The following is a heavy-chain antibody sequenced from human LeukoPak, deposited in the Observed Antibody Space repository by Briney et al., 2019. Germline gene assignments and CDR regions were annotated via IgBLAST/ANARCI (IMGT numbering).Heavy chain of an antibody. J-gene: IGHJ4*02. CDR3: ARVGGGERQLGTVAGTRGHLDY. CDR2: INPNSGGT. Sequence: ASVKVSCKASGYTFTGYYMHWVRQAPGQGLEWMGRINPNSGGTNYAQKLQGRVTMTTDTSTSTAYMELRSLRSDDTAVYYCARVGGGERQLGTVAGTRGHLDYWGQGTLVTVSS. CDR1: GYTFTGYY. V-gene: IGHV1-2*06. D-gene: IGHD6-19*01.